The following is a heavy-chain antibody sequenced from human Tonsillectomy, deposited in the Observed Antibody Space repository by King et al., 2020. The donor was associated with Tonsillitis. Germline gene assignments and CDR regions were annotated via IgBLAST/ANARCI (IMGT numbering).Heavy chain of an antibody. V-gene: IGHV4-59*08. CDR3: ARLEGVATITDNWFDP. CDR2: IYYSGST. CDR1: GGSISSYY. Sequence: QLQESGPGLVKPSETLSLTCTVSGGSISSYYWSWIRQPPGKGLEWIGYIYYSGSTNYNPSLKSRVTISVDTSKNQFSLKLSSVTAADTAVYYCARLEGVATITDNWFDPWGQGTLVTVSS. D-gene: IGHD5-24*01. J-gene: IGHJ5*02.